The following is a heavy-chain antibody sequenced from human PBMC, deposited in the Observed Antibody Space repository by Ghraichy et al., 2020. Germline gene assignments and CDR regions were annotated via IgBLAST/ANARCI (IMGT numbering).Heavy chain of an antibody. CDR1: GYSISSGYY. J-gene: IGHJ4*02. Sequence: SQTLSLTCTVSGYSISSGYYWGWIRQPPGKGLEWIGSIYHSGSTYYNPSLKSRVTISEDTSKNQFSLKVSSVTAADTAVYYCARHSGSYYKEFDYWGQGTLVTGSS. D-gene: IGHD1-26*01. V-gene: IGHV4-38-2*02. CDR2: IYHSGST. CDR3: ARHSGSYYKEFDY.